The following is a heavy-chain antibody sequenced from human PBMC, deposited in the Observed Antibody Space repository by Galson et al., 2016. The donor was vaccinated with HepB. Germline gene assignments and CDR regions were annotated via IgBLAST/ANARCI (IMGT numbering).Heavy chain of an antibody. Sequence: SLRLSCAASGFTFSSFGMHWVRQAPGKGLEWVAVIWYDGGNKYYADSVKGRFTISRDNSKNTLYLYMNNLTAGDTAIYYCGKHGGFDYWGQGALVTVSS. D-gene: IGHD3-16*01. CDR1: GFTFSSFG. CDR3: GKHGGFDY. V-gene: IGHV3-33*06. J-gene: IGHJ4*02. CDR2: IWYDGGNK.